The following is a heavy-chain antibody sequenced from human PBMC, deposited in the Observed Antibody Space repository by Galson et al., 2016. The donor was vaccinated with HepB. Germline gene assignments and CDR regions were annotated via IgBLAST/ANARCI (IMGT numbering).Heavy chain of an antibody. V-gene: IGHV3-21*01. CDR3: ARDWIPYYCYGMDV. D-gene: IGHD5-18*01. J-gene: IGHJ6*02. Sequence: SLRLSCAASGFTFSSYSMNWVRQAPGKGLEWVSSISSSSSYIYYADSVKGRFTISRDNAKNSLYLQMNSLRAEDTAVYYCARDWIPYYCYGMDVWGQGTTVTVSS. CDR2: ISSSSSYI. CDR1: GFTFSSYS.